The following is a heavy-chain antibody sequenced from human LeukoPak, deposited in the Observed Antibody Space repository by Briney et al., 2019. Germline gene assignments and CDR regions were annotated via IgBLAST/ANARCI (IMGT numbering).Heavy chain of an antibody. V-gene: IGHV3-53*01. D-gene: IGHD7-27*01. CDR1: GFTVSSNY. Sequence: GGSLRLSCAASGFTVSSNYMSWVRQAPGKGLEWVSVIYSGGSTYCADSVKGRFTISRDNSKNTLYLQMNSLRAEDTAVYYCARGPWDYYGMDVWGQGTTVTVSS. CDR2: IYSGGST. J-gene: IGHJ6*02. CDR3: ARGPWDYYGMDV.